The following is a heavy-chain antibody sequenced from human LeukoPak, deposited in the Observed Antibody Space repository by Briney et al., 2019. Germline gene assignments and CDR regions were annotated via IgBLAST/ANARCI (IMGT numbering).Heavy chain of an antibody. D-gene: IGHD1-14*01. V-gene: IGHV3-48*01. Sequence: PGGSLRLSCAASGFTFSSYSMNWVRQAPGKGLEWVSYISSSSSTIYYADSVKGRFTISRDNAKNSLYLQMNSLRAEDTAVYYCARDIKAEREIGAFDIWGQGTMVTVSS. CDR1: GFTFSSYS. CDR2: ISSSSSTI. J-gene: IGHJ3*02. CDR3: ARDIKAEREIGAFDI.